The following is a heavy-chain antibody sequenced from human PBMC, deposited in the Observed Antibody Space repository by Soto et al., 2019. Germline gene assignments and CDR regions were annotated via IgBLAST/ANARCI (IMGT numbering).Heavy chain of an antibody. D-gene: IGHD3-10*01. CDR1: GGSFNDHY. CDR3: ARHYASGNYYSPVDY. CDR2: TTHSGRT. V-gene: IGHV4-34*01. J-gene: IGHJ4*02. Sequence: SETLSLTCAVYGGSFNDHYWTWIRQPPGKGLEWLGETTHSGRTTYTPSLKSRLSILVDPSKNQFSLVLMSVTAADTAVYYCARHYASGNYYSPVDYWGQGALVTVSS.